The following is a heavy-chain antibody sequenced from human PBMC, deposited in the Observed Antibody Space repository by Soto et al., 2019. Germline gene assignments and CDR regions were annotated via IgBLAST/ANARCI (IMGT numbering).Heavy chain of an antibody. J-gene: IGHJ3*02. CDR2: ISAYNGNP. CDR1: GYTFDNYG. V-gene: IGHV1-18*01. Sequence: ASVKVSCKASGYTFDNYGLTWVRQAPGQGLEWMGRISAYNGNPNYAQKVQGRVTMTTDTSTSTAYMELRSLRSDDTAVYYCARAPPLELGAFDIWGQGLWSPSPQ. CDR3: ARAPPLELGAFDI. D-gene: IGHD1-7*01.